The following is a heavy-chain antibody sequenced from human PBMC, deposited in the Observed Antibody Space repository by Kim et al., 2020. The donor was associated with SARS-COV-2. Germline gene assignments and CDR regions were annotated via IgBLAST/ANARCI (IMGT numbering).Heavy chain of an antibody. J-gene: IGHJ4*02. CDR2: ISSSGSTI. V-gene: IGHV3-48*03. D-gene: IGHD6-13*01. CDR3: ARFIAAAALDY. CDR1: GFTFSSYE. Sequence: GGSLRLSCAASGFTFSSYEMNWVRQAPGKGLEWVSYISSSGSTIYYADSVKGRFTISRDNAKNSLYLQMNSLRAEDTAVYYCARFIAAAALDYWGQGTLVTVSS.